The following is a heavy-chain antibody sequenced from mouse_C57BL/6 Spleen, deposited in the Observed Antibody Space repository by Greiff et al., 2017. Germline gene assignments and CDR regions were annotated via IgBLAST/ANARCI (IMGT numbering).Heavy chain of an antibody. D-gene: IGHD2-3*01. V-gene: IGHV1-26*01. CDR1: GYTFTDYY. Sequence: VQLQQSGPELVKPGASVKISCKASGYTFTDYYMNWVKQSHGKSLEWIGDINPNNGGTSYNQKFKGKATLTVDKSSSTAYMELRSLTSEDSAVYYCARSFGYSSMDYWGQGTSVTVSS. CDR3: ARSFGYSSMDY. CDR2: INPNNGGT. J-gene: IGHJ4*01.